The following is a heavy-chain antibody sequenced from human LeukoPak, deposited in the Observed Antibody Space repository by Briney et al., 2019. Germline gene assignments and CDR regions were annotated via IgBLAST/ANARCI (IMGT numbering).Heavy chain of an antibody. CDR2: IYDNGNT. CDR3: ARSPDTYYDSSGYFSDANWFDP. V-gene: IGHV4-59*01. Sequence: SETLSLTCTVSGGSISGYFWSWIRQPPGKGLEWIGYIYDNGNTNYNSSLKSRVTMSVDMSKNQVSLKLTSVTAADTAVYYCARSPDTYYDSSGYFSDANWFDPWGQGTLVTVSS. D-gene: IGHD3-22*01. CDR1: GGSISGYF. J-gene: IGHJ5*02.